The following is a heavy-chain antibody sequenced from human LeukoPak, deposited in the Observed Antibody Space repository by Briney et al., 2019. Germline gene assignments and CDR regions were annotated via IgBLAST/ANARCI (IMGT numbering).Heavy chain of an antibody. CDR1: GVSISNYK. CDR2: IKKDGSEI. V-gene: IGHV3-7*04. J-gene: IGHJ4*02. CDR3: ARGFDSSGQDY. Sequence: GGSLRLSCVVSGVSISNYKMSWVRQAPGKGLEWVANIKKDGSEIYCVDSVKGRFTFSRDNAKNSLSLQMNSLRAEDTAVYYCARGFDSSGQDYWGQGTLVTVSS. D-gene: IGHD3-22*01.